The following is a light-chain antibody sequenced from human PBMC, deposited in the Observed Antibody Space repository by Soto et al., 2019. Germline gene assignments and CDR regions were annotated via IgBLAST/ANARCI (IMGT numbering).Light chain of an antibody. Sequence: ALTQPASVSGSPGQSITISCTGTSSDVGNNNYVSWYQQNPGKAPKVMICDVTNRPSGVSNRFSGSKSGNTASLTISGLQAEDEADYYCSSFTGSSYVFGTGTKVTVL. V-gene: IGLV2-14*01. CDR1: SSDVGNNNY. CDR3: SSFTGSSYV. CDR2: DVT. J-gene: IGLJ1*01.